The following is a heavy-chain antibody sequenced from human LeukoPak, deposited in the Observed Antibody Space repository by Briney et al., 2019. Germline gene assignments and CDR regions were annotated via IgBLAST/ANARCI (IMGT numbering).Heavy chain of an antibody. D-gene: IGHD6-13*01. J-gene: IGHJ4*02. CDR3: AKDSKPSYSSSWNYFDS. CDR2: ISWDGDST. V-gene: IGHV3-43D*03. CDR1: GFTFDDYA. Sequence: GRSLRLSCAASGFTFDDYAMHWVRQAPGKGLECVSLISWDGDSTYYSDSVKGRFTISRDNNKNSLYLQMNSLRTEDTALYYCAKDSKPSYSSSWNYFDSWGQGTLVTVSS.